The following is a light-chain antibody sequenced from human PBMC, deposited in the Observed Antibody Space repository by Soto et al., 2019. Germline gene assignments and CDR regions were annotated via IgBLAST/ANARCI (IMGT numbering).Light chain of an antibody. CDR2: RNN. CDR3: AAWDDSLSGFYV. Sequence: QSVLTQPPSASGTPGQRVTISCSGNNSNIGSNYVHWYQHPPGTAPKLLIYRNNQRPSGVPDRFFGSKSGTSASLAISGLRSEDEADYYCAAWDDSLSGFYVFGTGTKVTVL. V-gene: IGLV1-47*01. J-gene: IGLJ1*01. CDR1: NSNIGSNY.